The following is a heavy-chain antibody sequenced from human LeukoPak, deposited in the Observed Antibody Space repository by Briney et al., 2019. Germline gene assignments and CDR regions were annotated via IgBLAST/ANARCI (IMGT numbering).Heavy chain of an antibody. V-gene: IGHV4-59*08. CDR3: ARHHIDLKYSNGWYIDY. CDR1: GGSISSYY. CDR2: IYYSGST. J-gene: IGHJ4*02. Sequence: SETLSHTCTVSGGSISSYYWSWIRQPPGKGLEWIGYIYYSGSTNYNPSLKSRVTISVDTSKNQFSLKLSSVTAADTAVYYCARHHIDLKYSNGWYIDYWGQGTLVTVSS. D-gene: IGHD6-19*01.